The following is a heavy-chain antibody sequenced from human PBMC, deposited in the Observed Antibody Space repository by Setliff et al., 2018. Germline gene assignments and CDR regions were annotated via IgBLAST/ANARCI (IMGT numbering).Heavy chain of an antibody. J-gene: IGHJ4*02. CDR3: AREVLSTVVAWDY. D-gene: IGHD4-17*01. CDR1: GNTFTGYY. Sequence: ASVKVSCKASGNTFTGYYIHWLRQAPGQGLEWMGCINPNSGDTTFAQKFQGTVTITRDTSNSTDYMDLSRLTSDDTAVYYCAREVLSTVVAWDYWGQGTLVTVSS. CDR2: INPNSGDT. V-gene: IGHV1-2*02.